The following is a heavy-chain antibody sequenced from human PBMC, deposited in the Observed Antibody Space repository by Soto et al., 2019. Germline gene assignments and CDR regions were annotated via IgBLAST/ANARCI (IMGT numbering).Heavy chain of an antibody. J-gene: IGHJ4*02. Sequence: SVKVSCKASGGTFSSYAISWVRQAPGQGLEWMGGIIPIFGTANYAQKFQGRVTITADKSTSTAYMELSSLSSEDTAVYYCARSRTYYGSGSNYTYYFDFWGQRTLVTVSS. D-gene: IGHD3-10*01. CDR1: GGTFSSYA. CDR2: IIPIFGTA. CDR3: ARSRTYYGSGSNYTYYFDF. V-gene: IGHV1-69*06.